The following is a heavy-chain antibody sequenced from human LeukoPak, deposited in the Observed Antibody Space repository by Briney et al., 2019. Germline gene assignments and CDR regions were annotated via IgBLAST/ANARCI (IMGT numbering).Heavy chain of an antibody. D-gene: IGHD5-12*01. CDR3: AKSVASDAY. Sequence: GGSLRLSCAASGFTFSSYAMHWVRQAPGKGLEWVAVISYDGSNKYYADSVKGRFTISRDNSKNTLYLQMNSLRAEDTAVYYCAKSVASDAYWGQGTVVTVSS. J-gene: IGHJ4*02. CDR1: GFTFSSYA. CDR2: ISYDGSNK. V-gene: IGHV3-30-3*02.